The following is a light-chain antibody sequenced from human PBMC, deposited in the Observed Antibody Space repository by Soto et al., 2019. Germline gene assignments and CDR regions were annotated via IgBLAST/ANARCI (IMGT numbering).Light chain of an antibody. V-gene: IGKV3-11*01. CDR3: QQRINWPLT. Sequence: EIVLTQSPATLSLSPGERATLSCRAPQSVSTFLAWYQQKPGQPPRLLIYDASKRATGIPTRFSGSGSGTDFTLTISSLEPEDFAVYYCQQRINWPLTFGGGTKVEIK. J-gene: IGKJ4*01. CDR2: DAS. CDR1: QSVSTF.